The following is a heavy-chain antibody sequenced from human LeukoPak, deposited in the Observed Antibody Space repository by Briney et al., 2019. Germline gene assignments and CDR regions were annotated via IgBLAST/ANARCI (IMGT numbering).Heavy chain of an antibody. CDR2: IYHSGST. J-gene: IGHJ3*02. Sequence: SQTLSLTCTVSGGSISSGGYYWSWIRQPPGKGLEWIGYIYHSGSTYYNPSLKSRVTISVDRSKNQFSLKLSSVTAADTAVYYCTRVLGYCSSTSCLHDAFDIWGQGTMVTVSS. V-gene: IGHV4-30-2*01. CDR1: GGSISSGGYY. CDR3: TRVLGYCSSTSCLHDAFDI. D-gene: IGHD2-2*01.